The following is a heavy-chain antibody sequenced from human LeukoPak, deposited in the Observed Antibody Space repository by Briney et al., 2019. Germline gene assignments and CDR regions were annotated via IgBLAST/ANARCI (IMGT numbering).Heavy chain of an antibody. J-gene: IGHJ4*02. D-gene: IGHD6-13*01. CDR2: IWHDGSIK. Sequence: PGRSLRLSCAASGFTFSNYGMHWVRQTPGKGLDWVAVIWHDGSIKYYADSVRGRFTISRDNSMNTVYLQMNSLRAEDTAVYYCAKVRQFTAATGTGLDYWGQGTLVTVPS. CDR1: GFTFSNYG. CDR3: AKVRQFTAATGTGLDY. V-gene: IGHV3-33*03.